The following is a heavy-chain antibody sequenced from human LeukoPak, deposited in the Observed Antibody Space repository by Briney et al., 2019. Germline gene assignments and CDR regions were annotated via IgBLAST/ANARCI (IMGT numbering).Heavy chain of an antibody. CDR3: ARDGTAAGDYYFDY. CDR2: IWYDGSNK. J-gene: IGHJ4*02. Sequence: GGSLRLSCAASGFTFSSYAMHWVRQAPGKGLEWVAVIWYDGSNKYYADSVKGRFTISRDNSKNTLYLQMNSLRAEDTAVYYCARDGTAAGDYYFDYWGQGTLVTVSS. D-gene: IGHD6-13*01. CDR1: GFTFSSYA. V-gene: IGHV3-33*08.